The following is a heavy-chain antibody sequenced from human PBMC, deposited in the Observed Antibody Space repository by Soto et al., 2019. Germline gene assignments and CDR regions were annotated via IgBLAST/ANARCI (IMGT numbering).Heavy chain of an antibody. D-gene: IGHD6-13*01. CDR2: ISYDGSNK. Sequence: QVQLVESGGGVVQPGRSLRLSCAASGFTFSSYAMHWVRQAPGKGLEWVAVISYDGSNKYYADSMKGRFTISRDNSKNTLYLQMNSLRAEDTAVYYCARDGVPYSSSFDYWGQGTLVTVSS. CDR3: ARDGVPYSSSFDY. J-gene: IGHJ4*02. V-gene: IGHV3-30-3*01. CDR1: GFTFSSYA.